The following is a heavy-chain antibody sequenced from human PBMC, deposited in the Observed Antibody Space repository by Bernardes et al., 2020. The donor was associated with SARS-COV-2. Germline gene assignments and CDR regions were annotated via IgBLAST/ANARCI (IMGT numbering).Heavy chain of an antibody. CDR3: ARGRYYDFWSGYYIHRVNDY. D-gene: IGHD3-3*01. CDR1: GGSFSGYY. Sequence: SETLSLTCAVYGGSFSGYYWSWIRQPPGKGLEWIGEINHSGSTNYNPSLKSRVTISVDTSKNQFSLKLSSVTAADTAVYYCARGRYYDFWSGYYIHRVNDYWGQGTLVTVSS. V-gene: IGHV4-34*01. J-gene: IGHJ4*02. CDR2: INHSGST.